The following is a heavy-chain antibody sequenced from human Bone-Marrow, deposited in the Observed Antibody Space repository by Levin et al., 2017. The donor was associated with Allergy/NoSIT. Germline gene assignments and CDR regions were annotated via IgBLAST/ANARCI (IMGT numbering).Heavy chain of an antibody. CDR2: VSWNGRAI. Sequence: GGSLRLSCTVSGFTFDDYAIHWVRQAPGKGLEWVSGVSWNGRAIGYADSVKGRFIISRDFTNNSLYLQMDSLKPDDTAFYYGVRDDRGGYDSCLDHWGQRTLVTVPS. CDR3: VRDDRGGYDSCLDH. CDR1: GFTFDDYA. J-gene: IGHJ4*02. D-gene: IGHD5-12*01. V-gene: IGHV3-9*01.